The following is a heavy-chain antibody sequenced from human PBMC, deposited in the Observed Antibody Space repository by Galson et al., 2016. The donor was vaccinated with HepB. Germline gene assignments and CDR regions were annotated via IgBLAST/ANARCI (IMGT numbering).Heavy chain of an antibody. CDR1: GFIVSSNY. J-gene: IGHJ4*02. Sequence: SLRLSCAASGFIVSSNYMSWVRQAPGKGLEWVSVIYSGGTTYYADSVKGRFTISRDNSKNTLYLQLNSLRAEDTAVYYCARGHYDILTGYYGALDYWGQGTLVTFSS. V-gene: IGHV3-53*01. D-gene: IGHD3-9*01. CDR2: IYSGGTT. CDR3: ARGHYDILTGYYGALDY.